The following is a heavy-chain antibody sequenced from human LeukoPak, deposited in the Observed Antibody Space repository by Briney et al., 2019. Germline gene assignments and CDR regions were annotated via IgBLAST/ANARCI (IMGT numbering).Heavy chain of an antibody. V-gene: IGHV4-34*01. CDR3: ARVADYVWGSITTKYYFDY. CDR1: GGSFSGYY. D-gene: IGHD3-16*01. Sequence: PSETLSLTCAVYGGSFSGYYWSWIRQPPGKGLEWIGEINQSGSTNYNPSLKSRVTISVDTSKNQFSLKLSSVTAADTAVYYCARVADYVWGSITTKYYFDYWGQGTLVTVSS. J-gene: IGHJ4*02. CDR2: INQSGST.